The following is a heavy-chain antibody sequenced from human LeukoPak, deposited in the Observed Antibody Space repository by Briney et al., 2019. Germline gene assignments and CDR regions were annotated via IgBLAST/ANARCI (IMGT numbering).Heavy chain of an antibody. V-gene: IGHV3-73*01. Sequence: GGSLRLSCAASGFTFSGSAMHWVRQASGKGLEWVGRIRSKANSYATAYAASVKGRFTISRDDSKNTAYLQMNSLKTEDTAVYYRTRRDDFWSGSGDYWGQGTLVSVSS. J-gene: IGHJ4*02. CDR1: GFTFSGSA. D-gene: IGHD3-3*01. CDR2: IRSKANSYAT. CDR3: TRRDDFWSGSGDY.